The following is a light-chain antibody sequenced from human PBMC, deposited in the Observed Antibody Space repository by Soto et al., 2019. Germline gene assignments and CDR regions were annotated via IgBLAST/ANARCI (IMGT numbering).Light chain of an antibody. V-gene: IGKV1-5*03. CDR2: KAS. J-gene: IGKJ1*01. CDR1: QSIDSW. CDR3: QHYNSYSRT. Sequence: DIQMTQSPSPLSASIGDRVTITSRASQSIDSWLAWYQQKPGKAPKLLIYKASRLQTGVPSRFSGSGSGTEFTLTISSLQPDDFATYHCQHYNSYSRTFGQGTKVEVK.